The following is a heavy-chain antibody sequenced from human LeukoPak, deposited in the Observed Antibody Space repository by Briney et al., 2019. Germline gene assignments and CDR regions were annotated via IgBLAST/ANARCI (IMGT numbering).Heavy chain of an antibody. CDR3: AREGGNSGDWFDP. CDR1: GFTFSSYS. D-gene: IGHD4-23*01. CDR2: ISSSSSYI. Sequence: GGSLRLSCAASGFTFSSYSMNWVRQAPGKGLEWVSSISSSSSYIYYADSVKGRFTTSRDNAKNSLYLQMNSLRAEDTAVYYCAREGGNSGDWFDPWGQGTLVTVSS. V-gene: IGHV3-21*01. J-gene: IGHJ5*02.